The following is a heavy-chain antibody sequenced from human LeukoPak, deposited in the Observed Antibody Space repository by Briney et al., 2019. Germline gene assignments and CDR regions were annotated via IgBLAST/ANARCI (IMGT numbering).Heavy chain of an antibody. CDR3: ARGVYYDYVWGSYRPNWFDP. CDR1: GGSISSSSYY. J-gene: IGHJ5*02. Sequence: SETLSLTCTVSGGSISSSSYYWGWIRQPPGKGLEWIGGIYYSGSTYYNPSLKSRVTISVDTSKNQFSLKLSSVTAADTAVYYCARGVYYDYVWGSYRPNWFDPWGQGTLVTVSS. D-gene: IGHD3-16*02. V-gene: IGHV4-39*07. CDR2: IYYSGST.